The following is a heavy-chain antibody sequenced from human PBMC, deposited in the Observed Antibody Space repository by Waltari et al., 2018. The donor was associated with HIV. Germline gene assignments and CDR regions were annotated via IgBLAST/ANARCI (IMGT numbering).Heavy chain of an antibody. CDR2: MNPNSGNT. CDR3: SRGLHCTATSCLLYHGMDV. J-gene: IGHJ6*02. Sequence: QVQLVQSGAEVKKPAASVKVSCKASGYTSSTYDIHWVRQATGQGLEWMGWMNPNSGNTGYAQKFQGRVNMTRNSSIRTAYMELSSLRSDDTAVYYCSRGLHCTATSCLLYHGMDVWGQGTAVSVSS. D-gene: IGHD2-2*01. V-gene: IGHV1-8*01. CDR1: GYTSSTYD.